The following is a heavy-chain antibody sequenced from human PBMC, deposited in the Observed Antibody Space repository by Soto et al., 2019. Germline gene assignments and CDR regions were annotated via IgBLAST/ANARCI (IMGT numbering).Heavy chain of an antibody. CDR1: GFSFSNYG. D-gene: IGHD1-26*01. CDR3: ARAGIVATTQLGWFDP. Sequence: QVQLVESGGGVVQPGRSLRLSCAASGFSFSNYGIHWVRQAPGKGLEWVAVIWPDGNNKVYPDSVKGRFTISRDNFKNTLYLQMNSLRAEDTAMYYCARAGIVATTQLGWFDPWGQGTLVIVPS. V-gene: IGHV3-33*01. J-gene: IGHJ5*02. CDR2: IWPDGNNK.